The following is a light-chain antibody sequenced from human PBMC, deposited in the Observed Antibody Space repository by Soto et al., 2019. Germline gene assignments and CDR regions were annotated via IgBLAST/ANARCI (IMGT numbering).Light chain of an antibody. CDR1: SSDVGGYNY. CDR2: EVS. J-gene: IGLJ1*01. V-gene: IGLV2-14*01. Sequence: QSVLTQPASVSGSPGQSITISCTGTSSDVGGYNYVSWYQQYPGKAPKLMIFEVSNRPSGVSNRFSATKSGNTASLTISGLQTEDEADYYCCSYTGDRTLGFASGTKVTV. CDR3: CSYTGDRTLG.